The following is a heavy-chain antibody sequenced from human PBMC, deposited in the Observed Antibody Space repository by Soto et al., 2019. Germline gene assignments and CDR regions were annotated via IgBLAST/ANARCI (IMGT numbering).Heavy chain of an antibody. J-gene: IGHJ6*02. D-gene: IGHD6-19*01. Sequence: GGSLRLSCAASGFTFSGSAMHWVRQASGKGLEWVGRIRSKANSYATAYAASVKGRFTISRDDSKNTAYLQMNSLKTEDTAVYYCTRQEWLVYYYYYGMDVWGQGTTVTVSS. V-gene: IGHV3-73*01. CDR1: GFTFSGSA. CDR2: IRSKANSYAT. CDR3: TRQEWLVYYYYYGMDV.